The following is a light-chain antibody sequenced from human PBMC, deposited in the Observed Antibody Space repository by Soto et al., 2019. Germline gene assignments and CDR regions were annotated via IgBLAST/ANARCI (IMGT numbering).Light chain of an antibody. CDR3: QQFGATSAP. J-gene: IGKJ4*01. CDR1: QSVGSNY. Sequence: EIVLTQSPGTLSLSPGERATLSCRASQSVGSNYLVWYQQKPGQAPRLLIYGASSRATDIPDRFSGSGSGTDFTLTISRLEPEDFAVYYCQQFGATSAPFGGGTKVEIK. V-gene: IGKV3-20*01. CDR2: GAS.